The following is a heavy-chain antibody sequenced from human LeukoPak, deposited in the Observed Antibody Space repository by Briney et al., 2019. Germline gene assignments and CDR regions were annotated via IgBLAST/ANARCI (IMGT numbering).Heavy chain of an antibody. Sequence: GGSLRLSCAASGFTFSSYAMSWVRQAPGKGLEWVSSISGSGGSTYYADSVKGRFTISRDNSKNTLYLQMNSLRAEDTAVYYCAKDSSIVPTAYYFDYWGQGTLVAVSS. CDR1: GFTFSSYA. CDR3: AKDSSIVPTAYYFDY. D-gene: IGHD2-2*01. CDR2: ISGSGGST. J-gene: IGHJ4*02. V-gene: IGHV3-23*01.